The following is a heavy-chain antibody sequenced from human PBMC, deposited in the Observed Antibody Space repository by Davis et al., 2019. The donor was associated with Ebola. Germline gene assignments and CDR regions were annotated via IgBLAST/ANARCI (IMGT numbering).Heavy chain of an antibody. CDR2: INPNSGGT. Sequence: AASVKVSCKASAYTFTGYYMHWVRQAPGQGLEWMGWINPNSGGTSYAQKFQGWVTMTRDTSISTAYMELSRLRSEDTAVYYCAREETYCSGGSCYSGFDAFDIWGQGTMVTVSS. CDR1: AYTFTGYY. J-gene: IGHJ3*02. D-gene: IGHD2-15*01. V-gene: IGHV1-2*04. CDR3: AREETYCSGGSCYSGFDAFDI.